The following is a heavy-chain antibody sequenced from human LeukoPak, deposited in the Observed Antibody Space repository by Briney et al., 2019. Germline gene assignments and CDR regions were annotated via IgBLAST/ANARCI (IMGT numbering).Heavy chain of an antibody. CDR1: GFTFSSYT. V-gene: IGHV3-30-3*01. D-gene: IGHD6-13*01. Sequence: PGGSLRLSCAASGFTFSSYTMHWVRQAPGQGLEWVAVISYDGSNKYYADSVKGRFTISRDNSKNTLYLQMNSLRAEDTAVYYCARGGAAAGNYFDYWGQGTLVTVSS. J-gene: IGHJ4*02. CDR2: ISYDGSNK. CDR3: ARGGAAAGNYFDY.